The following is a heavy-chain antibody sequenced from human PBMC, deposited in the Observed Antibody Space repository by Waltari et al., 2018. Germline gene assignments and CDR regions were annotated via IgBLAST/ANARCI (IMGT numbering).Heavy chain of an antibody. CDR3: ASYLGLKMAPLNSG. D-gene: IGHD7-27*01. V-gene: IGHV1-2*06. J-gene: IGHJ4*02. CDR2: INPSSGGT. CDR1: GYTFTGYY. Sequence: QVQLVQSGAEVKKPGASVKVSCKDSGYTFTGYYLHWVRQAPGQGLEWMGRINPSSGGTNDAQKVQGRVTMTRETAISTAYMELSRLRSDDTAVYYCASYLGLKMAPLNSGWGQGTLVTVSS.